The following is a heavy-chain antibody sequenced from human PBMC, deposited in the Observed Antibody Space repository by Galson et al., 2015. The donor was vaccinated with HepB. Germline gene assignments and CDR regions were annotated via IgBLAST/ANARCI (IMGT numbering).Heavy chain of an antibody. CDR2: ISYDGSNK. Sequence: SLRLSCAASGFTFSSYAMHWVRQAPGKGLEWVAVISYDGSNKYYADSVKGRFTISRDNSKNTLYLQMNSLRAEDTAVYYCARSIVVPAATNWFDPWGQGTLVTVSS. CDR3: ARSIVVPAATNWFDP. J-gene: IGHJ5*02. D-gene: IGHD2-2*01. V-gene: IGHV3-30-3*01. CDR1: GFTFSSYA.